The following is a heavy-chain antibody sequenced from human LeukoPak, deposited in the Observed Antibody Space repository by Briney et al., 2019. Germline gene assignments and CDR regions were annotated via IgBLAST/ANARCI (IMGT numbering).Heavy chain of an antibody. Sequence: GGSLRLSCAASGFTFSSYSMNWVRQAPGKGLEFVANIKMDGSDKYYVDSVKGRFTISRDNAKNSVYLQMNSLRVEDTAVYYCVRRNLFVYWGQGTVVTVSS. J-gene: IGHJ4*02. V-gene: IGHV3-7*01. CDR2: IKMDGSDK. CDR1: GFTFSSYS. D-gene: IGHD1-14*01. CDR3: VRRNLFVY.